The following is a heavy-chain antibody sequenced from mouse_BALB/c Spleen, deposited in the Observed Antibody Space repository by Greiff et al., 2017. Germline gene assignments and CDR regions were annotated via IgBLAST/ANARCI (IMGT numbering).Heavy chain of an antibody. CDR1: GFTFSSYA. CDR2: ISSGGSYT. J-gene: IGHJ4*01. V-gene: IGHV5-9-4*01. D-gene: IGHD3-1*01. CDR3: AREGARAISFYAMDY. Sequence: EVQRVESGGGLVKPGGSLKLSCAASGFTFSSYAMSWVRQSPEKRLEWVAEISSGGSYTYYPDTVTGRFTISRDNAKNTLYLEMSSLRSEDTAMYYCAREGARAISFYAMDYWGQGTSVTVSS.